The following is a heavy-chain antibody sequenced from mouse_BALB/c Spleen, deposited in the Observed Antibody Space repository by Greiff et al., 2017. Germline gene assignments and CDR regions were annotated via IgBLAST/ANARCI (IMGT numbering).Heavy chain of an antibody. CDR1: GFTFSNYW. D-gene: IGHD2-3*01. Sequence: EVQLQESGGGLVQPGGSMKLSCVASGFTFSNYWMNWVRQSPEKGLEWVAEIRLKSNNYATHYAESVKGRFTISRDDSKSSVYLQMNNLRAEDTGIYYCTIYERGFAYWGQGTLVTVSA. V-gene: IGHV6-6*02. J-gene: IGHJ3*01. CDR2: IRLKSNNYAT. CDR3: TIYERGFAY.